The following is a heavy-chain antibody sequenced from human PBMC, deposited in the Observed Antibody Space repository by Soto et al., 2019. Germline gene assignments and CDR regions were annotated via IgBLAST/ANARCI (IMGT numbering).Heavy chain of an antibody. V-gene: IGHV3-7*05. CDR3: ARNLRLESYCGSTSCYYYGMDV. CDR2: IKQDGSEK. CDR1: GFTFSSYW. D-gene: IGHD2-2*01. J-gene: IGHJ6*02. Sequence: EVQLVESGGGLVQPGGSLRLSCAASGFTFSSYWMSWVRQAPGKGLEWVANIKQDGSEKYYVDSVKGRFTISRDNAKNSLYLQMNSLRAEDTAVYYCARNLRLESYCGSTSCYYYGMDVWGQGTTVTVSS.